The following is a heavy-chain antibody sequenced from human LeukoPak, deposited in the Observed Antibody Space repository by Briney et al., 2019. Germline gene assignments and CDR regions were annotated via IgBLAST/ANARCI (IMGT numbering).Heavy chain of an antibody. CDR2: IKEDGSEK. CDR3: AREQLWSPDY. V-gene: IGHV3-7*01. CDR1: GFSFSSYW. D-gene: IGHD5-18*01. J-gene: IGHJ4*02. Sequence: GGSLRLSCAASGFSFSSYWMTWVRQAPGKGLEWVANIKEDGSEKHYVDSVKGRFTISRDNAKNSLYLQMNSLGVEDTAVYYCAREQLWSPDYWGQGTLVTVSS.